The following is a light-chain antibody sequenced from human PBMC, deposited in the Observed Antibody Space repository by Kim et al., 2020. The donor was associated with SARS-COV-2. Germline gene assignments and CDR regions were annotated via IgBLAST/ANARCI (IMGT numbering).Light chain of an antibody. CDR2: GTT. CDR3: QSYDSSLSARVV. J-gene: IGLJ2*01. V-gene: IGLV1-40*01. Sequence: QSALTQPPSVSGAPGQRVTISCTGSTSNIGAGYDVYWYQQLPGTAPKLLIYGTTNRPSGVPDRFSGSKSGTSASLAITGLQAEDEADYYCQSYDSSLSARVVFGGGTQLTVL. CDR1: TSNIGAGYD.